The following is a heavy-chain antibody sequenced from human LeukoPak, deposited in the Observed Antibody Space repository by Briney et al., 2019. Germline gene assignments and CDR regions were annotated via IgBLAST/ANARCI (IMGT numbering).Heavy chain of an antibody. CDR2: IPYDGNNK. D-gene: IGHD1-26*01. V-gene: IGHV3-30*02. CDR1: RFTFSSYG. J-gene: IGHJ4*02. CDR3: VKDGDDSGSYLVY. Sequence: PGGSLRLSCAASRFTFSSYGMHWVRQAPGKGLEWVAFIPYDGNNKYYADSVKGRFTISGDNSKNTLYLQMNSLRAEDTAVYYCVKDGDDSGSYLVYWGQGTLVTVSS.